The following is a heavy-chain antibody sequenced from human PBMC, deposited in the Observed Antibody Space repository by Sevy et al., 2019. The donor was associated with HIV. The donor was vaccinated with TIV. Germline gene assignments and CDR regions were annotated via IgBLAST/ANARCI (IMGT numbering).Heavy chain of an antibody. D-gene: IGHD7-27*01. V-gene: IGHV4-59*08. CDR1: GGSITSLY. Sequence: TETLSLTCTVSGGSITSLYWNWIRQPPGKGLEWIANIYYNGHSNYNPSLKSRVTLSLDTSKNQFSLRLSSVTAADTAMYYCAGENAWGRGYSWGQGTLVTVSS. CDR3: AGENAWGRGYS. CDR2: IYYNGHS. J-gene: IGHJ4*02.